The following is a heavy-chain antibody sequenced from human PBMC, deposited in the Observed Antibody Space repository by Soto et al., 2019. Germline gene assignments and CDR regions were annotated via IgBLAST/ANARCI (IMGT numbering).Heavy chain of an antibody. V-gene: IGHV3-23*01. CDR3: AKENSLYCSSTSCYLDY. CDR2: ISGGGHNT. CDR1: GLAFSSYA. Sequence: GSLRLTCAASGLAFSSYAMSWVRQAPGKGLEWFSAISGGGHNTFYADSVKGRFTISRDNSENTLYLQMSSLRAEDTAAYFCAKENSLYCSSTSCYLDYWGPGTLVTVSS. D-gene: IGHD2-2*01. J-gene: IGHJ4*02.